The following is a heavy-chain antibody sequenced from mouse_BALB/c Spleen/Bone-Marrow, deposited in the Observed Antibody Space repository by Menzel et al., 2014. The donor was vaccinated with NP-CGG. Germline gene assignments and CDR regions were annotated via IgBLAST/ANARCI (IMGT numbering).Heavy chain of an antibody. CDR2: IWSGGST. Sequence: QVQLKESGPGLVQPSQSLSIPCTVSGFSLTTYGVHWVRQSPGKGLEWLGVIWSGGSTDYNAAFISRLSITKDNSKSXVFFKMNSLQANDTAIYYCARNLYYGSSLYAMDYWGQGTSVTVSS. D-gene: IGHD1-1*01. CDR1: GFSLTTYG. J-gene: IGHJ4*01. CDR3: ARNLYYGSSLYAMDY. V-gene: IGHV2-2*02.